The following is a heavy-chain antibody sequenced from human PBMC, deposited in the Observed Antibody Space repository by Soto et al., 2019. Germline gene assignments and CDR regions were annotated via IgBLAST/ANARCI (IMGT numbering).Heavy chain of an antibody. CDR3: ATGMDNAKIHH. J-gene: IGHJ1*01. CDR1: GFTVSSNY. V-gene: IGHV3-66*01. Sequence: EVQLVESGGDLVRPGGSLRPSCAASGFTVSSNYMSWVRQAPGKGLEWVSFNHNANTFYADSVKGRFTTSRDNSKTTASLQRNSLRAEDTAVYHCATGMDNAKIHHWGQGTLVTVSS. CDR2: NHNANT. D-gene: IGHD1-1*01.